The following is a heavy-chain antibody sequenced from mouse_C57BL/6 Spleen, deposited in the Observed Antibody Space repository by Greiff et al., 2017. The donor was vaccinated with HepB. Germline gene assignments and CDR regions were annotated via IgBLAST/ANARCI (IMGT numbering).Heavy chain of an antibody. CDR2: IHPNSGST. CDR1: GYTFTSYW. J-gene: IGHJ4*01. Sequence: QVQLQQPGAELVKPGASVKLSCKASGYTFTSYWMHWVKQRPGQGLEWIGMIHPNSGSTNYNEKFKSKATLTVDKSSSTAYMQLSSLTSEDSAVYYCARTPTVRAMDYWGQGTSVTVSS. D-gene: IGHD1-1*01. CDR3: ARTPTVRAMDY. V-gene: IGHV1-64*01.